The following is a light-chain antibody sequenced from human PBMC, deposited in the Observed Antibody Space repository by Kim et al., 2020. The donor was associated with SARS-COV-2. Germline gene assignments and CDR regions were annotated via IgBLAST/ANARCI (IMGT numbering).Light chain of an antibody. V-gene: IGKV3-11*01. Sequence: VLTQSPATLSLPPGETATLSCRARQSVSRYLAWYQHKPGQAPRLLIYDASKRATGIPARFGGSGSGTDFTLTISSLEPEDSGIYYCQQRANWATFGQGTKVDIK. CDR3: QQRANWAT. CDR1: QSVSRY. J-gene: IGKJ1*01. CDR2: DAS.